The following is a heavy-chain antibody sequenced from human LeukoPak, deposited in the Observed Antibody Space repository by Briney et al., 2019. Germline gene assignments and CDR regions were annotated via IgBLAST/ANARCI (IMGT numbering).Heavy chain of an antibody. D-gene: IGHD3-10*01. Sequence: SETLSLTCAVYGGSFSGYYWSWIRQPPGKGLEWIGEINHSGSTNYNPSLKSRVTISVDTSKNQFSLKLSSVTAADTAVYYCARGLWFGVPGAFDIWGRGTMVTVSS. CDR3: ARGLWFGVPGAFDI. J-gene: IGHJ3*02. CDR1: GGSFSGYY. CDR2: INHSGST. V-gene: IGHV4-34*01.